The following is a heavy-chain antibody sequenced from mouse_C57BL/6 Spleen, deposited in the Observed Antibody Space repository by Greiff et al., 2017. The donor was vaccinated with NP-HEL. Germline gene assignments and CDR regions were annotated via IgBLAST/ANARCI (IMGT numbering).Heavy chain of an antibody. CDR2: ISDGGSYT. CDR3: ARDTAQGDYFDY. CDR1: GFTFSSYA. V-gene: IGHV5-4*01. D-gene: IGHD3-2*02. Sequence: DVMLVESGGGLVKPGGSLKLSCAASGFTFSSYAMSWVRQTPEKRLEWVATISDGGSYTYYPDNVKGRFTISRDNAKNNLYLQMSHLKSEDTAMYYCARDTAQGDYFDYWGQGTTLTVSS. J-gene: IGHJ2*01.